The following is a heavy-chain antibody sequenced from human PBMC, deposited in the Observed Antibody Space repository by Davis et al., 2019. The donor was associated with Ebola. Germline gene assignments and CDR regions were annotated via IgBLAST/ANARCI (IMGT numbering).Heavy chain of an antibody. CDR3: ARIEWPYYYYGMDV. CDR2: INHSGST. V-gene: IGHV4-34*01. CDR1: GGSFSGYY. D-gene: IGHD3-3*01. J-gene: IGHJ6*02. Sequence: GSLRLSCAVHGGSFSGYYWSWIRQPPGKGLEWIGEINHSGSTNYNPSLKSRVTISVDTSKNQFSLKLSSVTAADTAVYYCARIEWPYYYYGMDVWGQGTTVTVSS.